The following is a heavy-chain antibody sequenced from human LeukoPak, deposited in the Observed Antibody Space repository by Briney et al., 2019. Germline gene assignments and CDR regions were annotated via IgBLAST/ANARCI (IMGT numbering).Heavy chain of an antibody. Sequence: SETLSLTCTVSGASVSSHYWSWIRQPPGRGLEWIGYVSYSGGTNYNPSLKSRVTISLDTSKDQFSLRLNSVTAADTAVYYCARLSTYYDFWSPLDYWGQGTLVTVSS. V-gene: IGHV4-59*02. D-gene: IGHD3-3*01. CDR3: ARLSTYYDFWSPLDY. J-gene: IGHJ4*02. CDR1: GASVSSHY. CDR2: VSYSGGT.